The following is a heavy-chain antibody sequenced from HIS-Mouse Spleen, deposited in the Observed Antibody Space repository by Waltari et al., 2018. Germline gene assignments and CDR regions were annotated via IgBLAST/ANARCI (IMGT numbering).Heavy chain of an antibody. CDR3: ARGHDYSIYFDY. CDR2: MNPNSGNT. D-gene: IGHD4-4*01. V-gene: IGHV1-8*01. Sequence: QVQLVQSGAEVTKPGASVKVSCKASGYTFTSYDLNWVRQATGQGLEWMGWMNPNSGNTGYAQKFQGRVTMTRNTSISTAYMELSSLRSEDTAVYYCARGHDYSIYFDYWGQGTLVTVSS. CDR1: GYTFTSYD. J-gene: IGHJ4*02.